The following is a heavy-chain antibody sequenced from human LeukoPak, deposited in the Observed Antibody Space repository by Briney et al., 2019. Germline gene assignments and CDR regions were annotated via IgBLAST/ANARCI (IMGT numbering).Heavy chain of an antibody. Sequence: ASVKVSCKASGYTFTGYYMHWVRQAPGQGLEWMGRINPNSGGTNYAQKFQGRVTMTRDTSISTAYMELSRLRSDDTAVYYCARDAYYDSSGYYYDYWGPGTLVTVSS. CDR3: ARDAYYDSSGYYYDY. D-gene: IGHD3-22*01. V-gene: IGHV1-2*06. CDR1: GYTFTGYY. J-gene: IGHJ4*02. CDR2: INPNSGGT.